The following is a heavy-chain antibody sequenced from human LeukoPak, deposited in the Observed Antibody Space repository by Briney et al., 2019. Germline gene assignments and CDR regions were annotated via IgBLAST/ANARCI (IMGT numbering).Heavy chain of an antibody. V-gene: IGHV1-18*01. J-gene: IGHJ6*03. CDR3: ARVPLQMDYMDV. CDR1: GYTFTSYG. D-gene: IGHD5-24*01. Sequence: ASVKVSCKASGYTFTSYGISWVRQAPGQGLEWMGWISAYNGNTNFAQKLQGRVTMTTDTSTSTAYMELRSLRSDDTAVYCCARVPLQMDYMDVWGKGTTVTVSS. CDR2: ISAYNGNT.